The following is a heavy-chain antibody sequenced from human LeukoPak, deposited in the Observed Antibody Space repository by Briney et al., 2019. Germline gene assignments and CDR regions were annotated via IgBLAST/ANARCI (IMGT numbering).Heavy chain of an antibody. CDR1: GGTFSSYA. J-gene: IGHJ3*02. Sequence: SVKVSCKASGGTFSSYAISWVRQAPGQGLEWMGGTIPIFGTAIYAQKFQGRVTITADESTSTAYMELSSLRSEDTAVYYCARGRGDGHADVFDIWGQGTMVTVSS. V-gene: IGHV1-69*13. CDR2: TIPIFGTA. D-gene: IGHD5-24*01. CDR3: ARGRGDGHADVFDI.